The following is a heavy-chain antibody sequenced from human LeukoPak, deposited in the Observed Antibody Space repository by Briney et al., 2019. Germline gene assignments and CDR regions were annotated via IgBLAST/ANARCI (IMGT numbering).Heavy chain of an antibody. Sequence: SETLSLTCAVYGESLSKHYWTWIRQPPGKGLEWIGEINHRGSTNLNPSLKSRVTLSVDTSKHQFSLKLTSMTAADAAVYYCASSVGSTDYWGQGTLVTVSS. V-gene: IGHV4-34*01. J-gene: IGHJ4*02. CDR2: INHRGST. CDR3: ASSVGSTDY. D-gene: IGHD1-26*01. CDR1: GESLSKHY.